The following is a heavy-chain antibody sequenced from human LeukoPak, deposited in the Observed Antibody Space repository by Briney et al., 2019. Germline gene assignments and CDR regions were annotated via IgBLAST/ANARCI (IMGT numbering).Heavy chain of an antibody. D-gene: IGHD2-2*01. CDR1: GYTFTSYG. V-gene: IGHV1-18*01. J-gene: IGHJ5*02. CDR3: ARGDIVVVPAATWYSWFDP. CDR2: ISAYNGNT. Sequence: ASVKVSCKASGYTFTSYGISWVRQAPGQGLEWMGWISAYNGNTNYAQKLQGRVTMTTDTSTSTAYMELRSLRSDDTAVYYCARGDIVVVPAATWYSWFDPWGQGTLVTVSS.